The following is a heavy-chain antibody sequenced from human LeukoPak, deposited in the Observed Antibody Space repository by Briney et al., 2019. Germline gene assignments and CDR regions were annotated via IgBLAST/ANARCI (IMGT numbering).Heavy chain of an antibody. CDR3: ARNVPKTGDFFY. Sequence: ASVNVSCKASVYTFTSYDINWVRQAPGQGLEWMGWMNPNSGNTGYAHRFQGRLTLTRDTSISTAYMELSGLRSDDTAVYYCARNVPKTGDFFYWGQGTLVAVSS. D-gene: IGHD7-27*01. J-gene: IGHJ4*02. CDR2: MNPNSGNT. CDR1: VYTFTSYD. V-gene: IGHV1-8*02.